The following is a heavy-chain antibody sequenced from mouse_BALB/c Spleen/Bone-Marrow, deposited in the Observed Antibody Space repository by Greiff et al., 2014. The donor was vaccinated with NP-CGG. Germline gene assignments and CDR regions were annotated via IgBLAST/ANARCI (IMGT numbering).Heavy chain of an antibody. CDR1: GYTFTSYN. CDR2: IYPGNGDP. Sequence: QVQLQQSGAELVKPGASVKMSCKASGYTFTSYNMHWVKQTPGQGLAWIGTIYPGNGDPSYNQKFKGKATLTADKSSSTAYMQLSSLTSEYAAVYYCARANWDGGNYFDYWGQGTTLTVSS. CDR3: ARANWDGGNYFDY. V-gene: IGHV1-12*01. J-gene: IGHJ2*01. D-gene: IGHD4-1*01.